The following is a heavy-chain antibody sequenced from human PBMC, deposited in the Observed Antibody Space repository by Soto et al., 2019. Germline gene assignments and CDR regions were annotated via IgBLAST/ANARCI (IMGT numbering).Heavy chain of an antibody. CDR3: ARENRNVLDP. J-gene: IGHJ5*02. CDR2: IYYRGST. V-gene: IGHV4-59*01. Sequence: PSETLSLTCTVSGGPINNYYWTWIRQLPGKELEWIGYIYYRGSTNYNPSLKSRVIISLDTPKNQFSLKLTSVTAADTAVYYCARENRNVLDPWGHGSLVTVSS. CDR1: GGPINNYY.